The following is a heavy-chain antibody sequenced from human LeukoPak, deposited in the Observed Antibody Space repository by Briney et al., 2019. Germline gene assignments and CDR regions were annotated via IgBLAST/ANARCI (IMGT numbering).Heavy chain of an antibody. CDR2: IYYSGST. CDR1: GGSISSSSYY. J-gene: IGHJ3*02. CDR3: ARHSSPITIFGVVIMVRAFDI. Sequence: SETLSLTCTVSGGSISSSSYYWGWIRQPPGKGLEWIGSIYYSGSTYYNPSLKSRVTISVDTSKNQFSLKLSSVTAADTAVYYCARHSSPITIFGVVIMVRAFDIWGQGTMVTVSS. D-gene: IGHD3-3*01. V-gene: IGHV4-39*01.